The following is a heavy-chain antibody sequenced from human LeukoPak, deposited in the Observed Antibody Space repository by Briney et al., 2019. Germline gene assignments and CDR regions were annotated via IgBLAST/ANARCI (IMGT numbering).Heavy chain of an antibody. CDR2: INHSGST. V-gene: IGHV4-34*01. CDR1: GGSFSGYY. J-gene: IGHJ4*02. D-gene: IGHD5-12*01. CDR3: ARGIVARQYFDY. Sequence: SETLSLTCAVYGGSFSGYYWSWIRQPPGKGLEWIGEINHSGSTNYNPSLKSRVTISVDTSKTQFSLKLSSVTAADPAVYYCARGIVARQYFDYWAKGTLVTVSS.